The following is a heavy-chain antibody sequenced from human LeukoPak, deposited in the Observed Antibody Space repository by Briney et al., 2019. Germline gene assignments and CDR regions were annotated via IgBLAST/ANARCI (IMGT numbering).Heavy chain of an antibody. J-gene: IGHJ6*02. V-gene: IGHV4-39*07. Sequence: PSETLSLTCTVSGGSISSSSYYWGWIRQPPGKGLEWIGSIYYSGSTYYNPSLKSRVTISVDTSKNQFSLKLSSVTAADTAVYYCARDLGGMDVWGQGTTVTVSS. CDR3: ARDLGGMDV. CDR1: GGSISSSSYY. D-gene: IGHD3-3*01. CDR2: IYYSGST.